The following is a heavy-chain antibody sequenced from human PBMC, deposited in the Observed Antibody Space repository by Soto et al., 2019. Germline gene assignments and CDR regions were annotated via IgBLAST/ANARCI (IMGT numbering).Heavy chain of an antibody. CDR2: IHYSGST. Sequence: PSETLSLTCTVSGGSISSYFWSWVRQPPGMSPEWIGYIHYSGSTNYNPSLKSRVTISVDTSKNQFSLKLSSVTAADTAVYYCASTGDRWLNDAFDIWGQGTMVTVS. D-gene: IGHD7-27*01. J-gene: IGHJ3*02. CDR3: ASTGDRWLNDAFDI. V-gene: IGHV4-59*08. CDR1: GGSISSYF.